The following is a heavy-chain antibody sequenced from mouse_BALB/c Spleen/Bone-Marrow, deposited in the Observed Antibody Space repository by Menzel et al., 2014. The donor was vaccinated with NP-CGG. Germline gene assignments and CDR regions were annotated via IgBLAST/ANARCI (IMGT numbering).Heavy chain of an antibody. D-gene: IGHD1-1*01. J-gene: IGHJ2*01. CDR2: ILPGSGST. CDR1: GYTFSSYW. V-gene: IGHV1-9*01. Sequence: VQLQQSGAELMKPGASAKISCKATGYTFSSYWIEWVKQRPGHGLEWIGEILPGSGSTNYNEKFKGKATFTADTSSNTAYMQLSSLTSEDSAVYYCARLNYYGCLDYWGQGTTLTVSS. CDR3: ARLNYYGCLDY.